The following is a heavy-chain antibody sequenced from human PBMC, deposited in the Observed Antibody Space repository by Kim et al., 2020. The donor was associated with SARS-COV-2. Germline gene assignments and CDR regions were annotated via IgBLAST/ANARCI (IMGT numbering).Heavy chain of an antibody. J-gene: IGHJ6*02. D-gene: IGHD4-4*01. CDR3: AKEWGYDYSNNYYYYGMDV. Sequence: GRLTLSREKSKNTLYLQMNSLRAEDTAVYYCAKEWGYDYSNNYYYYGMDVWGQGTTVTVSS. V-gene: IGHV3-33*03.